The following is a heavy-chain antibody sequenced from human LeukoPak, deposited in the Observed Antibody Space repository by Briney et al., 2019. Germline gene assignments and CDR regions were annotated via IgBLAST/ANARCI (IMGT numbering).Heavy chain of an antibody. CDR3: ARSMIPTSEDY. V-gene: IGHV3-11*04. J-gene: IGHJ4*02. CDR2: ISASGSVQ. CDR1: GFSFRDYY. D-gene: IGHD3-22*01. Sequence: KAGGSLRLSCAASGFSFRDYYIGWIRQAPGKGLEYISYISASGSVQYYADSVKGRFTISRDNAKNSVFLQMNSLSAEDTAVYYCARSMIPTSEDYWGQGTLVTVSS.